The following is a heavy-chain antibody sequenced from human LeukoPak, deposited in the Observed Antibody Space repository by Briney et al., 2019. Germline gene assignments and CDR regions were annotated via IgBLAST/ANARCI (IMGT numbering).Heavy chain of an antibody. CDR3: ARDRNEGGGFDY. CDR2: TSSSASFT. CDR1: GFTFSDYD. V-gene: IGHV3-11*06. D-gene: IGHD3-16*01. J-gene: IGHJ4*02. Sequence: GGSLRLSCAASGFTFSDYDMSWIRQAPGKGLEWVSSTSSSASFTNYADSVKGRFTISRDNAKNSLYLHMNSLRAEDTAVYYCARDRNEGGGFDYWGQGTLVTVSS.